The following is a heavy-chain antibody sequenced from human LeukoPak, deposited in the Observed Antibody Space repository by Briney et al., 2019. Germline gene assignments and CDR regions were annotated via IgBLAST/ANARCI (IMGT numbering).Heavy chain of an antibody. D-gene: IGHD2-2*01. CDR1: GGSFSGYY. J-gene: IGHJ4*02. CDR2: INHSGST. CDR3: ARQCSSTSCYSY. V-gene: IGHV4-34*01. Sequence: SETLSLTCAVYGGSFSGYYWSWIRQPPGKGLEWIGEINHSGSTNYNPSLKSRVTISVDTSKNQFSLKLSPVTAADTAVYYCARQCSSTSCYSYWGQGTLVTVSS.